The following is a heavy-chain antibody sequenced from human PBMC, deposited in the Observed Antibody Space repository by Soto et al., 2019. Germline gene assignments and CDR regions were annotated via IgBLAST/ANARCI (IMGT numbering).Heavy chain of an antibody. J-gene: IGHJ5*02. Sequence: EVQLVESGGGLVQPGESVRLSCAASGFSFSSSWMHWVRQAPGKWLLWVSRINNDGSNTRYADSVKGRFTVSRDNAKNTLYLPMTSLRAEDTAVYYCARPYDFWTGYYLPGDSWGQGTLVTDSS. CDR3: ARPYDFWTGYYLPGDS. CDR2: INNDGSNT. CDR1: GFSFSSSW. D-gene: IGHD3-3*01. V-gene: IGHV3-74*01.